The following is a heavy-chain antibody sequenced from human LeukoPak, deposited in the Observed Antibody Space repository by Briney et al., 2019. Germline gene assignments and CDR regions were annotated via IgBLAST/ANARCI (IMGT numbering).Heavy chain of an antibody. D-gene: IGHD6-13*01. CDR1: GFTFSSYA. Sequence: PGGSLRLSCAASGFTFSSYAMHWVRQAPGKGLEYVSAISSNGGSTYYANSVKGRFTISRDNSKNTLYLQMGSLRSEDMAVYHCARVAAAAGGPFDYWGQGTLVTVPS. CDR2: ISSNGGST. J-gene: IGHJ4*02. CDR3: ARVAAAAGGPFDY. V-gene: IGHV3-64*01.